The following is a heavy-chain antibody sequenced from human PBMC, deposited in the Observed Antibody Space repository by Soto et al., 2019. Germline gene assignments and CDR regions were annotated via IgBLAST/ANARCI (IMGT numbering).Heavy chain of an antibody. Sequence: EVQLVESGGGLVQPGGSLRLSCAASGFTFSSYAMSWVRQAPGKGLESVSAISGSGGSTYYADSVKGRFTISRDNSKNTLYLQMNSLRAEDTAVYYCAKCANNYDFWIGHPDNDAFDIWGQGTMVTVSS. CDR2: ISGSGGST. CDR3: AKCANNYDFWIGHPDNDAFDI. D-gene: IGHD3-3*01. V-gene: IGHV3-23*04. CDR1: GFTFSSYA. J-gene: IGHJ3*02.